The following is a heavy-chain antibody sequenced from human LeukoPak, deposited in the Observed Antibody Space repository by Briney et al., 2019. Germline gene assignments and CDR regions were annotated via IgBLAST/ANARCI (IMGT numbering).Heavy chain of an antibody. V-gene: IGHV4-4*07. Sequence: SETLSLTCTVSGGSISSYYWSWIRQPAGKGLEWIGRIYTSGSTNYNPSLKSRVTMSVDTSKNQFSLKLSSVTAADTAVYYCARVSTKRGYSGYDYLDYWGQGTLVTVSS. J-gene: IGHJ4*02. D-gene: IGHD5-12*01. CDR1: GGSISSYY. CDR2: IYTSGST. CDR3: ARVSTKRGYSGYDYLDY.